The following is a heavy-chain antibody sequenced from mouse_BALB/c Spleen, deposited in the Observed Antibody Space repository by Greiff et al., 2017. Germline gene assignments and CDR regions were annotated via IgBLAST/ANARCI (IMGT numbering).Heavy chain of an antibody. CDR3: ARGYYAYFGY. D-gene: IGHD1-1*01. CDR2: ISSGSSTI. J-gene: IGHJ2*01. Sequence: EVMLVGSGGGLVQPGGSRKLSCAASGFTFSSFGMHWVRQAPEKGLEWVAYISSGSSTIYYADTVKGRFTISRDNPKNTLFLQMTSLRSEDTAMYYCARGYYAYFGYWGQGTTLTVSS. V-gene: IGHV5-17*02. CDR1: GFTFSSFG.